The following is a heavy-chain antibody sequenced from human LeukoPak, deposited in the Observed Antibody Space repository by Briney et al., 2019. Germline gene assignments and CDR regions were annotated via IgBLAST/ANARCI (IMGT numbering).Heavy chain of an antibody. D-gene: IGHD5-24*01. Sequence: SVKVSCKASGGTFSSYAISWVRQAPGQGLEWMGRIIPILGIANYAQKFQGRVTITADKSTSTAYMELSSLRSDDTAVYYCARERDGYNSDYWGQGTLVTVSS. CDR2: IIPILGIA. J-gene: IGHJ4*02. CDR3: ARERDGYNSDY. V-gene: IGHV1-69*04. CDR1: GGTFSSYA.